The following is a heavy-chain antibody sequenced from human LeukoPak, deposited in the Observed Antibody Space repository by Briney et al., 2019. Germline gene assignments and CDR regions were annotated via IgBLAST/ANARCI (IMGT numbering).Heavy chain of an antibody. CDR1: GFTFSSYA. D-gene: IGHD4-17*01. V-gene: IGHV3-23*01. CDR2: ISGSGGST. CDR3: AKEAPDDYGDYGDWFDP. Sequence: GGSLRLSCAASGFTFSSYAMSWVRQAPGKGLEWVSAISGSGGSTYYADAVKGRFTISRDNSKNTLYLQMNSLRAEDTAVYYCAKEAPDDYGDYGDWFDPWGQGTLVTVSS. J-gene: IGHJ5*02.